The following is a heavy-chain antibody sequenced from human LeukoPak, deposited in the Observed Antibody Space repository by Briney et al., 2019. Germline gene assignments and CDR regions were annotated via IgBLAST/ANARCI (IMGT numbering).Heavy chain of an antibody. CDR1: GFTFSVYS. J-gene: IGHJ4*02. Sequence: GGSRSLSCAASGFTFSVYSMNWIRQAPGKGLEWVSSISSSSSYIYYADSVKGRFTISRDNAKNSLYLQMNSLRAEDTAVYYCARGDPPAHWGQGTLVTVSS. CDR3: ARGDPPAH. V-gene: IGHV3-21*01. D-gene: IGHD2-21*02. CDR2: ISSSSSYI.